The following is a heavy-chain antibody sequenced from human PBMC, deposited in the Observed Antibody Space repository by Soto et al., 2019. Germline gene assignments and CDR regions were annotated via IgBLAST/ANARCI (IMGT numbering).Heavy chain of an antibody. D-gene: IGHD3-22*01. J-gene: IGHJ4*02. CDR2: IRSKANSYAT. CDR3: TRDLLYYYDSSGYGSDY. Sequence: GGSLRLSCAASGFTFSGSAMHWVRQASGKGLEWVGRIRSKANSYATAYAASVKGRFTISIDNSKNTAYLQMNSLKPEDTAVYYCTRDLLYYYDSSGYGSDYWGQGTLVTVSS. CDR1: GFTFSGSA. V-gene: IGHV3-73*01.